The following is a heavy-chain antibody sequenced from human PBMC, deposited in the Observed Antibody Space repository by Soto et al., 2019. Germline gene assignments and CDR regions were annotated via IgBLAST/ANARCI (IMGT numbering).Heavy chain of an antibody. D-gene: IGHD2-15*01. Sequence: QVQLQESGPGLVRPSETLSLTCTVSGASISSPNYWGWVRHPPGKGLEWIGSLDYSGSTHYNPSLESRVTLSMDTSRNHFSLRLNSVTAADTAMYFCARRDCSGGSCYFDYWGQGTLVAVSA. J-gene: IGHJ4*02. V-gene: IGHV4-39*02. CDR2: LDYSGST. CDR1: GASISSPNY. CDR3: ARRDCSGGSCYFDY.